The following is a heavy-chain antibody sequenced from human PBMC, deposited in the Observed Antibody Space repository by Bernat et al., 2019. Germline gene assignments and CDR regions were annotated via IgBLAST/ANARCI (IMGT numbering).Heavy chain of an antibody. CDR1: GFTFSSYG. Sequence: QVQLVESGGGVVQPGRSLRLSCAASGFTFSSYGMHWVRQAPGKGLEWVAVIWYDGSNKYYADSVKGRFTISRDNSKNTLYLQMNSLRAEDTAIYYCARRGGDRGWGAFDFWGQGTMVSVSS. V-gene: IGHV3-33*01. CDR3: ARRGGDRGWGAFDF. J-gene: IGHJ3*01. CDR2: IWYDGSNK. D-gene: IGHD2-21*01.